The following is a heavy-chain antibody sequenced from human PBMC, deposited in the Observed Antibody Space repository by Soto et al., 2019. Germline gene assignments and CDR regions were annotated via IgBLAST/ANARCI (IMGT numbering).Heavy chain of an antibody. D-gene: IGHD6-19*01. CDR1: GGSFSGYY. V-gene: IGHV4-34*01. CDR2: INHSGST. J-gene: IGHJ1*01. CDR3: ARCPGYSSGWYYQSGGFRH. Sequence: PSETLSLTCAVYGGSFSGYYWSWIRQPPEKGLEWIGEINHSGSTNYNPSLKSRVTISVDTSKNQFSLKLSSVTAADTAVYYCARCPGYSSGWYYQSGGFRHWGQGTLVTVSS.